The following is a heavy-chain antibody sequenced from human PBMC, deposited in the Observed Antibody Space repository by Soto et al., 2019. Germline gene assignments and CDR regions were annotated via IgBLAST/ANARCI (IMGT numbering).Heavy chain of an antibody. V-gene: IGHV4-39*02. CDR1: GGSISSSSYY. J-gene: IGHJ4*02. CDR2: IYYSGST. Sequence: SATLSFTCTVSGGSISSSSYYLGWIRQPPGKGKEWIVSIYYSGSTYYNPSLKSRVTISVDTSENQFSLKMSSVTAAETAVYYCARDVVNIDSWGQGTMVTVSS. D-gene: IGHD3-22*01. CDR3: ARDVVNIDS.